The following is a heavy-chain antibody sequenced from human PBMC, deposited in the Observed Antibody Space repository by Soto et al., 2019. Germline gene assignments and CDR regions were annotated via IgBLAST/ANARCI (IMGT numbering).Heavy chain of an antibody. Sequence: SSETLSLTCTVSGGSISSGGYYWSWIRQHPGKGLEWIGYIYYSGSTYYNPSLKSRVTISVDTSKNQFSLKLSSVTAADTAVYYCVRGVCCGGACYSGTDYWGQGTLVTVSS. D-gene: IGHD2-21*02. CDR1: GGSISSGGYY. J-gene: IGHJ4*02. CDR2: IYYSGST. CDR3: VRGVCCGGACYSGTDY. V-gene: IGHV4-31*03.